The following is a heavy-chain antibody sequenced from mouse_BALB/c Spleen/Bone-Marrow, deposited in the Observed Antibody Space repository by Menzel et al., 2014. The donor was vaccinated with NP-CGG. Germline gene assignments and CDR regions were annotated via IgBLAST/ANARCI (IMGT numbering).Heavy chain of an antibody. V-gene: IGHV3-6*02. Sequence: EVQLKESGPGLVKPSQSLTLTCSVTGYSITSGYYWNWIRQFPGNKLEWMGYISYDGSNNYNPSLKNRISITRDTSKNQFLLKLSSVTTEDTATYYCARGPQTACYAYWDQGTLVDVSA. D-gene: IGHD3-1*01. CDR1: GYSITSGYY. J-gene: IGHJ3*01. CDR2: ISYDGSN. CDR3: ARGPQTACYAY.